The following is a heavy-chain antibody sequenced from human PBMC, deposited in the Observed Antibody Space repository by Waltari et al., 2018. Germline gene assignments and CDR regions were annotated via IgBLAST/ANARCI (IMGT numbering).Heavy chain of an antibody. Sequence: QVQLVESGGGVVQPGGSLSLSCAASGFTFSTHGIHWVRQAPGKGLEWVAFIWSDETNKHYADSVQGRFTISRDNSKNTVFLQMNSLRTEDTAVYYCAKGPDSSGYYSNWFDPWGQGILVTVSS. V-gene: IGHV3-30*02. CDR3: AKGPDSSGYYSNWFDP. J-gene: IGHJ5*02. CDR2: IWSDETNK. D-gene: IGHD3-22*01. CDR1: GFTFSTHG.